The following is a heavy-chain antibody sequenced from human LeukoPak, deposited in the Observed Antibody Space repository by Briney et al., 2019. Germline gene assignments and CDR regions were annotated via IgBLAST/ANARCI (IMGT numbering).Heavy chain of an antibody. J-gene: IGHJ6*02. CDR1: GGSISSGGYY. D-gene: IGHD2-21*02. V-gene: IGHV4-61*08. CDR2: IYHSGST. CDR3: ARTGGDCSSGLCYYAMDV. Sequence: SETLSLTCTVSGGSISSGGYYWSWIRQPPGKGLEWIGYIYHSGSTDYNPSLRSRVTLSIDMSKNQFSLRLSSVTAADTAVYYCARTGGDCSSGLCYYAMDVWGQGTTVTVS.